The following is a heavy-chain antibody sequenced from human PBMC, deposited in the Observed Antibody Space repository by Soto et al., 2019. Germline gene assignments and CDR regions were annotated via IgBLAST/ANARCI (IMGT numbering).Heavy chain of an antibody. CDR1: GFTFSSYD. Sequence: GGSLRLSCAASGFTFSSYDMHWVRQATGKGLEWVSAIGTAGDTYYPGSVKGRFTISRENAKNSLYLQMNSLRAGDTAVYYCARGIQLWSDYWYFDLWGRGTLVTVSS. D-gene: IGHD5-18*01. J-gene: IGHJ2*01. V-gene: IGHV3-13*01. CDR2: IGTAGDT. CDR3: ARGIQLWSDYWYFDL.